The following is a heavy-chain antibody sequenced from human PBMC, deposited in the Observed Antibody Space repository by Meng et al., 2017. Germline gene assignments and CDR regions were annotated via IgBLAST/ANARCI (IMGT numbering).Heavy chain of an antibody. J-gene: IGHJ4*02. D-gene: IGHD3-10*01. CDR2: LGAHDGDT. Sequence: QVQLVQSGAEVKKPGASVKVSCKASDYTFTGYGVRWVRQAPGQGLEVMAWLGAHDGDTSHAPKFQGRVTVSADRPTATAYMELRSLRSDDTAVYYCARGTPGRSYSDYWGQGTLVTVSS. V-gene: IGHV1-18*01. CDR3: ARGTPGRSYSDY. CDR1: DYTFTGYG.